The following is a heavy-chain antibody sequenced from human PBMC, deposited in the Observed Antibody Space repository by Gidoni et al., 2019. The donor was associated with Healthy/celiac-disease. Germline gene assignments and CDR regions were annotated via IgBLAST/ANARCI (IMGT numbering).Heavy chain of an antibody. CDR3: ARVESGYELKFAVAFDI. CDR1: GVTVSSDG. D-gene: IGHD5-12*01. Sequence: EVQLVEDGGGLVKPGGSLRRSGAASGVTVSSDGMNWVRRAPGKGLEWVSSISSSCSYIYYADSVKGRFTISRDNAKNSLYLQMNSLRAEDTAVYYCARVESGYELKFAVAFDIWGQGTMVTVSS. J-gene: IGHJ3*02. V-gene: IGHV3-21*01. CDR2: ISSSCSYI.